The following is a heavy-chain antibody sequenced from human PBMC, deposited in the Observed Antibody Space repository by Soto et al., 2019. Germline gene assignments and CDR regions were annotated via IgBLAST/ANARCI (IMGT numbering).Heavy chain of an antibody. CDR2: INHSGST. D-gene: IGHD6-6*01. V-gene: IGHV4-34*01. Sequence: SETLSLTCAVYGGSFSGYYWSWIRQPPGKGLEWIGEINHSGSTNYNPSLKSRVTISVDTSKNQFSLKLSSVTAADTAVHYCASAPSIAARPDHYWGQGTLVTVSS. J-gene: IGHJ4*02. CDR3: ASAPSIAARPDHY. CDR1: GGSFSGYY.